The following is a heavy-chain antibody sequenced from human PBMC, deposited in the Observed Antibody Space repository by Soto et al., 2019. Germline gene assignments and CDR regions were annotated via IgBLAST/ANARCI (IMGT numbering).Heavy chain of an antibody. V-gene: IGHV3-53*01. CDR3: ATVTMRAWFDP. J-gene: IGHJ5*02. CDR1: GFTVSSNY. D-gene: IGHD4-17*01. Sequence: EVQLVESGGGLIQPGGSLRLSCAASGFTVSSNYMSWVRQAPGKGLEWVSVIYSGGSTYYADSVKGRFTISRDNSKNTLDLQMNSLRAEDTAVYYCATVTMRAWFDPWGQGTLVTVSS. CDR2: IYSGGST.